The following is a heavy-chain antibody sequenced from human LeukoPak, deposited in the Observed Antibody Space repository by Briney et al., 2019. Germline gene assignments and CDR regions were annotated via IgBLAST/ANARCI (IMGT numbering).Heavy chain of an antibody. Sequence: SQTLSLTCAISGDSFSSNSADWDWLRQSPSRGLEWLGRTYYRSKWYNDYAVSVKSRITINPDTSKNQFSLQLNSVTPEDTAVYYCARRGYSYGFDYWGQGTLVTVSS. CDR2: TYYRSKWYN. CDR3: ARRGYSYGFDY. D-gene: IGHD5-18*01. J-gene: IGHJ4*02. CDR1: GDSFSSNSAD. V-gene: IGHV6-1*01.